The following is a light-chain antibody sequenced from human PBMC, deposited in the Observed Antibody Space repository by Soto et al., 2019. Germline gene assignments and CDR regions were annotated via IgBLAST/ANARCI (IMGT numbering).Light chain of an antibody. Sequence: QSALTQPPSASGSPGQSVTISCTGTSSDVGGYNYVSWYQQHPGKVPKLMVYEVNKRPSGVPDRFSGSKSGNTASLTVSGLQAEDEADYYCQTWGTGGDVVFGGGTKVTVL. CDR1: SSDVGGYNY. V-gene: IGLV2-8*01. CDR3: QTWGTGGDVV. CDR2: EVN. J-gene: IGLJ2*01.